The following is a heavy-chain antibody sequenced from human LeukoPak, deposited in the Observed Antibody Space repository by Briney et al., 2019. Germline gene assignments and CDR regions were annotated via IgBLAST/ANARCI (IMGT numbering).Heavy chain of an antibody. V-gene: IGHV3-7*03. CDR1: IFTFNNYW. D-gene: IGHD2-15*01. J-gene: IGHJ4*02. CDR2: IKQDGSEK. CDR3: ARDGGYCSGDTCYSTY. Sequence: PGGSLRLSCVASIFTFNNYWMTWVRQAPGKGLEWVASIKQDGSEKYYMDSVKGRFIISRDNAKNSLYLQMNSLRVEDTAVYYCARDGGYCSGDTCYSTYWGQGTLVTVSS.